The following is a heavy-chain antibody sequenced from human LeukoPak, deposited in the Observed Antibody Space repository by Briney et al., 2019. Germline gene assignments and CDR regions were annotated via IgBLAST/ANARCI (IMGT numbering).Heavy chain of an antibody. CDR2: ISGSGGT. CDR1: GFTFSSYA. J-gene: IGHJ5*01. D-gene: IGHD6-13*01. V-gene: IGHV3-23*01. CDR3: AKDGYSSSRYDWFDS. Sequence: GGSLRLSCAASGFTFSSYAMSWVRQPPGKGLEWVSGISGSGGTYYADSVKGRFTISRDNSKNTLYLQMNSLRAEDTAIYYCAKDGYSSSRYDWFDSWGQGTLVTVSS.